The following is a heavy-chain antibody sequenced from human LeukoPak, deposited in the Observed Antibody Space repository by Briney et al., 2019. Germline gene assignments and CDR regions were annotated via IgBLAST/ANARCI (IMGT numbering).Heavy chain of an antibody. J-gene: IGHJ6*03. CDR3: AREGDFWSTYTSYYYYHMDV. Sequence: ASVKVSCKASGYTFTVYYMHWVRQAPGQGLEWMGWINPNSGSTNYAQKFQGRATMTRDTSISTAYMELSRLRSDDTAVYYCAREGDFWSTYTSYYYYHMDVWGKGTTVTVSS. D-gene: IGHD3-3*01. CDR2: INPNSGST. V-gene: IGHV1-2*02. CDR1: GYTFTVYY.